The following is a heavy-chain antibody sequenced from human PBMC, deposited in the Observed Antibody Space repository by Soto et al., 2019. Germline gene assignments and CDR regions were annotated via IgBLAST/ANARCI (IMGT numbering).Heavy chain of an antibody. CDR1: GITVSSYY. CDR2: IYAGSIT. J-gene: IGHJ4*02. Sequence: EVQLVESGGGLIQPGGSLRLSCAVSGITVSSYYMSWVRQAAGKGLEWVSVIYAGSITYYADSVKGRFTIYRDNSKNTLNLEMNSLRVEDTAVYYSGTIFDYWGQGPLVTVSS. D-gene: IGHD2-21*01. V-gene: IGHV3-53*01. CDR3: GTIFDY.